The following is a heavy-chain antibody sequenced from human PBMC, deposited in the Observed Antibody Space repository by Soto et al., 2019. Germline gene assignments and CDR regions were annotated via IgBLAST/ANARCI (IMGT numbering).Heavy chain of an antibody. D-gene: IGHD2-21*01. Sequence: GGSLRLSCAASGFTFSNYAINWIRQAPGTGLKRISTISGSSGNTYYADTVKGRFTLSRDNSKNTLYLQMNTLRDDDTAVYFCASKVALTAAIIADYWGKGTLVT. J-gene: IGHJ4*01. V-gene: IGHV3-23*01. CDR1: GFTFSNYA. CDR3: ASKVALTAAIIADY. CDR2: ISGSSGNT.